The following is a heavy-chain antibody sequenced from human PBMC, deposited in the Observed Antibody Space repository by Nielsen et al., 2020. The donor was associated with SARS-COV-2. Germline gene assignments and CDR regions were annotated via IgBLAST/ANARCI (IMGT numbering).Heavy chain of an antibody. D-gene: IGHD6-6*01. CDR1: GYSFTRYW. Sequence: GESLKISCKGSGYSFTRYWIGWVRQMPGKGLEWMGIIYPGDSDTRYSPSFQDQVTISADKSISTAYLQWSSLKASDTAKYYCARHTRSSSSFYYYYYMDVWGKGTTVTVSS. CDR2: IYPGDSDT. V-gene: IGHV5-51*01. J-gene: IGHJ6*03. CDR3: ARHTRSSSSFYYYYYMDV.